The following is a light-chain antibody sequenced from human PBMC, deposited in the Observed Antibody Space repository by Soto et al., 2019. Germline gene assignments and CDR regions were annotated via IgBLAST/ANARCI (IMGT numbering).Light chain of an antibody. J-gene: IGKJ1*01. V-gene: IGKV1-5*03. CDR3: QQYANHWT. CDR2: KAS. Sequence: DIRLTQSRPTLSASVGDRVTITCRASQSINGWLAWYQQKPGKAPELLIYKASSLETGVPSRFSGSGSGTEFTLTISSLQPDDFATYYCQQYANHWTFGQGTKVEIK. CDR1: QSINGW.